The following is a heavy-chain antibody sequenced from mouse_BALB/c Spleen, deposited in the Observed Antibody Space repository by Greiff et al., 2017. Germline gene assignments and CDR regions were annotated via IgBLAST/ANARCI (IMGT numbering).Heavy chain of an antibody. J-gene: IGHJ4*01. CDR1: GFSFTCFG. CDR2: IWAGGST. Sequence: QVQLKESGPGLVAPSQCLSITCTVSGFSFTCFGVLWVRPPPGKGLEWLGVIWAGGSTHYNSALMSRLSISKDNSKSQVFLKMNRLQTDDTAMYYCARVYYYGSTGDAMDYWGQGTSVTVSS. CDR3: ARVYYYGSTGDAMDY. V-gene: IGHV2-9*02. D-gene: IGHD1-1*01.